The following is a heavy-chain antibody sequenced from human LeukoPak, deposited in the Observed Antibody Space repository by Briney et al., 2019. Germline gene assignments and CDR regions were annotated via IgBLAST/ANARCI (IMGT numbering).Heavy chain of an antibody. Sequence: ASVKVSCKASGYTFTSYGISWVRQAPGQGLEWMGWISAYNGNTNYAQKLQGRVTMTTDTSTSTAYMELRSLRSDDTAVYYCARSRSVTIRFLEWLSPSDAFDIWGQGTMVTVSS. J-gene: IGHJ3*02. CDR1: GYTFTSYG. V-gene: IGHV1-18*01. CDR3: ARSRSVTIRFLEWLSPSDAFDI. D-gene: IGHD3-3*01. CDR2: ISAYNGNT.